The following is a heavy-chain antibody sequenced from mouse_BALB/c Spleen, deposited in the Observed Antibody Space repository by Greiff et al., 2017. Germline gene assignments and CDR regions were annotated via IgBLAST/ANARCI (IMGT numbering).Heavy chain of an antibody. Sequence: EVQRVESGGGLVQPGGSLRLSCATSGFTFTDYYMSWVRQPPGKALEWLGFIRNKANGYTTEYSASVKGRFTISRDNSQSILYLQMNTLRAEDSATYYCAREDDYYFDYWGQGTTLTVSS. CDR1: GFTFTDYY. CDR2: IRNKANGYTT. V-gene: IGHV7-3*02. CDR3: AREDDYYFDY. J-gene: IGHJ2*01. D-gene: IGHD2-4*01.